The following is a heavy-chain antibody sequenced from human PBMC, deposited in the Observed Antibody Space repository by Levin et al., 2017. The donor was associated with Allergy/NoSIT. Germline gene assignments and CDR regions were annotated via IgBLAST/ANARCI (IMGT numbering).Heavy chain of an antibody. CDR2: IINSGVGT. V-gene: IGHV3-23*01. J-gene: IGHJ4*02. CDR1: GFTFNNYA. Sequence: LSLTCAASGFTFNNYAMSWVRQAPGKGLEWVSAIINSGVGTYYADSVKGRFTISRDNSKNTMYLQMNSPRAEDTAVYFCAKDAIRGSDQPYYFDYWGQGTLVTASS. D-gene: IGHD6-19*01. CDR3: AKDAIRGSDQPYYFDY.